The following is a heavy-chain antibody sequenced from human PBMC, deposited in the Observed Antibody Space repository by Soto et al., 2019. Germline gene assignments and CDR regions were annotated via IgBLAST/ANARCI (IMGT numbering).Heavy chain of an antibody. CDR1: GGTFSSYA. J-gene: IGHJ5*02. D-gene: IGHD4-17*01. CDR2: ITPIFGTA. Sequence: SVKVSCKASGGTFSSYAISWVRQAPGQGLEWMGGITPIFGTANYAQKFQGRVTITADESTSTAYMELSSLRSEDTAVYYCARDQNYGDYSWFDPWGQGTLVTVSS. CDR3: ARDQNYGDYSWFDP. V-gene: IGHV1-69*13.